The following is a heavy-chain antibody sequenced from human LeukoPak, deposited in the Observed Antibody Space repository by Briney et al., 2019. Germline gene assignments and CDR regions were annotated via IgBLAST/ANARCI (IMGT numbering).Heavy chain of an antibody. D-gene: IGHD3-10*01. CDR1: GFTFSSYW. J-gene: IGHJ4*02. CDR2: ISFDGNNQ. CDR3: ARDPSSRVTGDF. V-gene: IGHV3-30*03. Sequence: GGSLRLSCAASGFTFSSYWMSWVRQAPGKGLEWVALISFDGNNQYYAHSVKGRFTISRDYSKNTLYLQMNSLKTEDTAVYYCARDPSSRVTGDFWGQGTLVTVSS.